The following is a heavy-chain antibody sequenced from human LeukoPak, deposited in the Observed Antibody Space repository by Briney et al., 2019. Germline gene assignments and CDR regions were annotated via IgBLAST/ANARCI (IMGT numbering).Heavy chain of an antibody. Sequence: GGSLRLSCAASGFTFSSYWMSWVRQAPGKGLVWVANIKKDGSETYYVDSVKGRFTISRDNPKNSLYLQINRLRGEDTAVYYCARAGYCSSTRCYTGRLASNDHWGQGTLVTVSS. D-gene: IGHD2-2*02. J-gene: IGHJ5*02. CDR2: IKKDGSET. CDR1: GFTFSSYW. CDR3: ARAGYCSSTRCYTGRLASNDH. V-gene: IGHV3-7*04.